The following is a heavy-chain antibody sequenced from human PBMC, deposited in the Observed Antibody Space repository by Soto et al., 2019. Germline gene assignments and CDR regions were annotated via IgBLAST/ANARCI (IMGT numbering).Heavy chain of an antibody. CDR3: ARTPYCSSTSCEYYFDY. CDR2: IIPILGIA. D-gene: IGHD2-2*01. V-gene: IGHV1-69*02. J-gene: IGHJ4*02. CDR1: GGTFSSYT. Sequence: SVKVSCKASGGTFSSYTISWVRQAPGQGLEWMGRIIPILGIANYAQKFQGRVTITADKSTSTAYMELSSLRSEDTAVYYCARTPYCSSTSCEYYFDYWGQGTQVTVSS.